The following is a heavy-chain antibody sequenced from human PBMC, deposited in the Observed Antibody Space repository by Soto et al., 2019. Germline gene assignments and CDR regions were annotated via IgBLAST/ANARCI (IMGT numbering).Heavy chain of an antibody. V-gene: IGHV5-51*01. Sequence: PGESLTISCEGSGYSFSSYWIGWVRQMPGKGLEWMGIIYPGDSDTRYSPSFQGQVTISADKSISTAYLQWSSLKASDTAMYYCARVYCSGGSCYVDYWGQGTLVTVSS. J-gene: IGHJ4*02. CDR1: GYSFSSYW. D-gene: IGHD2-15*01. CDR2: IYPGDSDT. CDR3: ARVYCSGGSCYVDY.